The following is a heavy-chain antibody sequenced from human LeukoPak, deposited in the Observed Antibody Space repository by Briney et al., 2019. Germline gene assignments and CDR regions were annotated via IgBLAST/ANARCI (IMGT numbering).Heavy chain of an antibody. Sequence: PSETLSLTCTVSGGSISSGDYYWSWIRQPPGKGLEWIGYIYYSGSTNYNPSLKSRVTISVDTSKNQFSLKLSSVTAADTAVYYCARSRGYSYGTTFLDYWGQGTLVTVSS. V-gene: IGHV4-61*08. D-gene: IGHD5-18*01. J-gene: IGHJ4*02. CDR3: ARSRGYSYGTTFLDY. CDR2: IYYSGST. CDR1: GGSISSGDYY.